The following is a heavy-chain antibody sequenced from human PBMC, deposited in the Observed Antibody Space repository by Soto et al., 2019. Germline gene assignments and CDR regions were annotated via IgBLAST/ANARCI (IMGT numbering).Heavy chain of an antibody. CDR3: ARDSGGSDDSSGYYAEYFQH. CDR2: IYYSGST. D-gene: IGHD3-22*01. J-gene: IGHJ1*01. V-gene: IGHV4-31*03. Sequence: QVQLQESGPGLVKPSQTLSLTCTVSGGSISSGGYYWSWIRQHPGKGLEWIGYIYYSGSTYYNPSPKSRVTIAVATSKNQFSLKLSSVTAADTAVYYCARDSGGSDDSSGYYAEYFQHWGQGTLVTVSS. CDR1: GGSISSGGYY.